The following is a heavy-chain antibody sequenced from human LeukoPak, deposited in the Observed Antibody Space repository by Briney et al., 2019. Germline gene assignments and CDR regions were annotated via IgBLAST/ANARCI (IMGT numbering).Heavy chain of an antibody. CDR1: GFTFSSYA. CDR3: AKFFTGEYVRAFDV. J-gene: IGHJ3*01. V-gene: IGHV3-30*18. D-gene: IGHD3-10*02. CDR2: ISYDGSNK. Sequence: GGSLRLSCAASGFTFSSYAMHWVRQAPGKGLEWVAVISYDGSNKYYADSVKGRFTISRDNSKNTLYLQMNSLRAEDTAVYYCAKFFTGEYVRAFDVWGQGTMVTVSS.